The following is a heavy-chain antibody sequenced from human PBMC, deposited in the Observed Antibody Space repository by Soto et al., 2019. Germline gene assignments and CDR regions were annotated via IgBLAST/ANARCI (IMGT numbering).Heavy chain of an antibody. D-gene: IGHD4-17*01. Sequence: GGSLRLSCAASGFTFSSYDMHWVRQATGKGLEWVSAIGTAGDTYYPGSVKGRFTISRENAKNSLYLQMNSLRAGDTAVYYCARWGTTVTKGLGEIYYYYYMDVWGKGTTVTVSS. CDR3: ARWGTTVTKGLGEIYYYYYMDV. V-gene: IGHV3-13*01. CDR2: IGTAGDT. CDR1: GFTFSSYD. J-gene: IGHJ6*03.